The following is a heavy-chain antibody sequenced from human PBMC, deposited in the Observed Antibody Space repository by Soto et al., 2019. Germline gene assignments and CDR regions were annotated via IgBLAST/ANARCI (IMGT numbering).Heavy chain of an antibody. D-gene: IGHD3-22*01. CDR3: ARGAYYYDSSGSDV. J-gene: IGHJ6*02. CDR1: GFTFSSYW. V-gene: IGHV3-7*03. Sequence: GGSLRLSCAASGFTFSSYWMSWVRQAPGKGLEWVANIKQDGSEKYYVDSVKGRFTISRDNAKNSLYLQMNSLRAEDTAVYYCARGAYYYDSSGSDVWGQGTTVTVSS. CDR2: IKQDGSEK.